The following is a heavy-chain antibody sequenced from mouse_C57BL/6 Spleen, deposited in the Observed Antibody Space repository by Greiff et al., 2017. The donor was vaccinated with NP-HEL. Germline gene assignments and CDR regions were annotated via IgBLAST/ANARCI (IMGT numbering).Heavy chain of an antibody. CDR1: GYTFTSYW. D-gene: IGHD1-1*01. CDR3: ARGVDYYGSSPFAY. CDR2: IYPGSGST. V-gene: IGHV1-55*01. J-gene: IGHJ3*01. Sequence: QVQLQQPGAELVKPGASVKMSCKASGYTFTSYWITWVKQRPGQGLEWIGDIYPGSGSTNYNEKFKSKATLTVDTSSSTAYMQLSSLTSEDSAVYYCARGVDYYGSSPFAYWGQGTLVTVSA.